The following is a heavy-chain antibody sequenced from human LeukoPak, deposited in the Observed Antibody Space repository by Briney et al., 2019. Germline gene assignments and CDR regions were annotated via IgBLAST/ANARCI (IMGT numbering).Heavy chain of an antibody. D-gene: IGHD2-2*02. Sequence: GGSLRLACAASGFTFSNSAFHWVRQAPGKGLEYVSAISSNGGSTYYADSVRGRFTVSRDNSKNTLYLQVGSLRAEDTAVYYCARVDCGITSCYNLDFWGQGTLVTVSS. J-gene: IGHJ4*02. CDR3: ARVDCGITSCYNLDF. CDR1: GFTFSNSA. CDR2: ISSNGGST. V-gene: IGHV3-64*02.